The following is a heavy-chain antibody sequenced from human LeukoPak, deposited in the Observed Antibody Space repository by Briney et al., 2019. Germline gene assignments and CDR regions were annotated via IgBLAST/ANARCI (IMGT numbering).Heavy chain of an antibody. J-gene: IGHJ4*02. CDR3: ARRKLLSWKPFDY. Sequence: GGSLRLSCAASGFTFSSYAMHWVRQAPGKGPEWVAVISYDGSNKYYADSVKGRFTISRDNSKNTLYLQMNSLRAEDTAVYYCARRKLLSWKPFDYWGQGTLVTVSS. CDR2: ISYDGSNK. D-gene: IGHD2-21*02. CDR1: GFTFSSYA. V-gene: IGHV3-30-3*01.